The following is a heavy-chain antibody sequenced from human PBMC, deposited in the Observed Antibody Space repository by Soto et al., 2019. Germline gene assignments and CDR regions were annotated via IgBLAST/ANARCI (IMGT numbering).Heavy chain of an antibody. J-gene: IGHJ3*02. CDR1: GYTFTSYG. CDR2: ISAYNGNT. CDR3: ARDGRSIVGPTRSYAFDI. Sequence: GASVKVSCKASGYTFTSYGISWVRQAPGQGLEWMGWISAYNGNTNYAQKLQGRVTMTTDTSTSTAYMELRSLRSDDTAVYYCARDGRSIVGPTRSYAFDIWGQGTMVTVS. V-gene: IGHV1-18*04. D-gene: IGHD1-26*01.